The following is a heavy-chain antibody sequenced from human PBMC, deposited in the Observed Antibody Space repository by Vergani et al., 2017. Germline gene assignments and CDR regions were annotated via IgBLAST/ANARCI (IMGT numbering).Heavy chain of an antibody. D-gene: IGHD6-19*01. CDR1: GYSFTSYW. Sequence: EVPLVQSGAEVKTPGESLRISCKGSGYSFTSYWIRWVRQMPGKGLEWMGRIDPSDSYTNYSPSFQGHVTISADKSISTAYLQWSSLKASDTAMYYCARQVAVAGKWWGPYYYYGMDVWGQGTTVTVSS. V-gene: IGHV5-10-1*01. CDR3: ARQVAVAGKWWGPYYYYGMDV. CDR2: IDPSDSYT. J-gene: IGHJ6*02.